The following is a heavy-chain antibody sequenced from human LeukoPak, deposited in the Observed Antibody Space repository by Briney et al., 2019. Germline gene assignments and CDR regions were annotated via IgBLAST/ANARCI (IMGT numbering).Heavy chain of an antibody. CDR1: GFTFTCYW. J-gene: IGHJ4*02. CDR3: ARPSFRTGSYFDH. Sequence: GGSLRLSCAASGFTFTCYWMGWVRQAPGKGLEWVANIEEYGSEIYYVDSVKGRFTISRDNTKTSLYLQMNSLRAEDTAVYYCARPSFRTGSYFDHWGQGTLVTVSS. CDR2: IEEYGSEI. V-gene: IGHV3-7*01. D-gene: IGHD3/OR15-3a*01.